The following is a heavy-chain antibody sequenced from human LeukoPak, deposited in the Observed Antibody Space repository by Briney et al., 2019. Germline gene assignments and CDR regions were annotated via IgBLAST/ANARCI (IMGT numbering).Heavy chain of an antibody. CDR1: GFTFDDYA. J-gene: IGHJ6*02. V-gene: IGHV3-9*01. Sequence: GRPLRLSCAASGFTFDDYAMHWVRQAPGKGLEWVAGISWSSGNIGYADSVKGRLTISRDNAENSLHLQMNSLRTEDTALYFCARDAWRRAFNYGMDVWGQGTTVAVSS. CDR2: ISWSSGNI. D-gene: IGHD5-12*01. CDR3: ARDAWRRAFNYGMDV.